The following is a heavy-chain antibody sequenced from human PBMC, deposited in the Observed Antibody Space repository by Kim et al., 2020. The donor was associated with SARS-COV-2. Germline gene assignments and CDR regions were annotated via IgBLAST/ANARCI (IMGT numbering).Heavy chain of an antibody. J-gene: IGHJ5*02. Sequence: GESLKISCKGSGYSFTSYWIGWVRQMPGKGLEWMGIIYPGDSDTRYSPSFQGQVTISADKSISTAYLQWSSLKASDTAMYYCARFAAPGDIVVVPAASWFDPWGQGTLVTVSS. CDR1: GYSFTSYW. V-gene: IGHV5-51*01. CDR3: ARFAAPGDIVVVPAASWFDP. CDR2: IYPGDSDT. D-gene: IGHD2-2*01.